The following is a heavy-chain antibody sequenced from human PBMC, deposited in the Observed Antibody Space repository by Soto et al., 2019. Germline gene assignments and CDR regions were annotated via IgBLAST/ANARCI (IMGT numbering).Heavy chain of an antibody. CDR2: IYPGDSDT. CDR1: GYSFTSYW. D-gene: IGHD3-10*01. J-gene: IGHJ5*02. Sequence: GESLKISCKGSGYSFTSYWIGWVRQMPGKGLEWMGIIYPGDSDTRYSPSFQGQVTISADKSIGTAYLQWSSLKASDTAMYYCARQNYYGSGMNWFDPWGQGTLVTVSS. V-gene: IGHV5-51*01. CDR3: ARQNYYGSGMNWFDP.